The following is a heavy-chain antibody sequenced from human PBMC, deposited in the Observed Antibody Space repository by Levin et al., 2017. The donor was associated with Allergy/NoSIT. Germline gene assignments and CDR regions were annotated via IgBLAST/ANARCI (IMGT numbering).Heavy chain of an antibody. V-gene: IGHV4-31*03. J-gene: IGHJ3*02. CDR2: IYYSGST. D-gene: IGHD3-10*01. Sequence: PSQTLSLTCTVSGGSISSGGYYWSWIRQHPGKGLEWIGYIYYSGSTYYNPSLKSRVTISVDTSKNQFSLKLSSVTAADTAVYYCARDHGSGSYYNGWAFDSWGQGTMVTVSS. CDR3: ARDHGSGSYYNGWAFDS. CDR1: GGSISSGGYY.